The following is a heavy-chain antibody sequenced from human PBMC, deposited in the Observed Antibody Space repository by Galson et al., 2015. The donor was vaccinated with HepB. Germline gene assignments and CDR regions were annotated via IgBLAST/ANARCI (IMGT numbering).Heavy chain of an antibody. CDR1: GYTFTSYG. CDR3: ARDVIVGATGPFDY. D-gene: IGHD1-26*01. CDR2: ISAYNGNT. V-gene: IGHV1-18*04. J-gene: IGHJ4*02. Sequence: SVKVSCRASGYTFTSYGISWVRQAPGQGLEWMGWISAYNGNTNYAQKLQGRVTMTTDTSTSTAYMELRSLRSDDTAVYYCARDVIVGATGPFDYWGQGTLVTVSS.